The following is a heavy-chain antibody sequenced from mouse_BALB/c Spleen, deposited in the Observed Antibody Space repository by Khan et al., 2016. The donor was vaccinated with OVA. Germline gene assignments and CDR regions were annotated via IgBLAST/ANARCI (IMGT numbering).Heavy chain of an antibody. D-gene: IGHD2-14*01. V-gene: IGHV3-2*02. Sequence: EVQLQESGPGLVKPSQSLSLTCTVTGYSITSDYAWNWIRQFPGNKLEWMVFISYSGNTKYNPSLKSRISVTRDTSNNQFFLQLNSVTTEDTTTYYCARVYRGDFDYWGQGTTLTVSS. CDR1: GYSITSDYA. J-gene: IGHJ2*01. CDR2: ISYSGNT. CDR3: ARVYRGDFDY.